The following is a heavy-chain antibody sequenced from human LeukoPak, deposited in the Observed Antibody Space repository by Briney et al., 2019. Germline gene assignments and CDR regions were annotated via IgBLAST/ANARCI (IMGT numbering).Heavy chain of an antibody. Sequence: ASVKVSCKASGYTFTSYYMHWVRQAPGQGLEWMGIINPSGGSTSYAQKFQGRVTMTRDMSTSTVYMELSSLRAEDTAVYYCARDRGVPGFHYDNNEYAHFDYWGRGTLVTVSS. CDR1: GYTFTSYY. V-gene: IGHV1-46*01. D-gene: IGHD3-16*01. CDR2: INPSGGST. CDR3: ARDRGVPGFHYDNNEYAHFDY. J-gene: IGHJ4*02.